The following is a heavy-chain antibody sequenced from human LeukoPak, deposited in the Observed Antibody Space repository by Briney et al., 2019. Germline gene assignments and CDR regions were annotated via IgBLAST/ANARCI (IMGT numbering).Heavy chain of an antibody. J-gene: IGHJ4*02. CDR1: GGTFSSYA. V-gene: IGHV1-69*04. Sequence: ASVKVSCKASGGTFSSYAISWVRQAPGQGLEWMGRIIPILGIANYAQKFQGRVTITADKSTSTAYMELSSLRSDDTAVYYCARGRRWVEDQLLSHWGQGTLVTVSS. CDR2: IIPILGIA. CDR3: ARGRRWVEDQLLSH. D-gene: IGHD2-2*01.